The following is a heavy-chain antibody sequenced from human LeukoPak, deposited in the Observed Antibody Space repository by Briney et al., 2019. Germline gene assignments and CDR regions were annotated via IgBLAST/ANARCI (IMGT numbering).Heavy chain of an antibody. V-gene: IGHV3-21*04. D-gene: IGHD3-9*01. Sequence: GGSLRLSCAASGFTFSSYSMNWVRQAPGKGLEWVSSISSSSSYIYYADSVKGRFTISRDNAKNSLYLQMNSLRAEDTALYYCAKDPLLRYFDWSNAFDIWGQGTMVTVSS. CDR1: GFTFSSYS. CDR2: ISSSSSYI. CDR3: AKDPLLRYFDWSNAFDI. J-gene: IGHJ3*02.